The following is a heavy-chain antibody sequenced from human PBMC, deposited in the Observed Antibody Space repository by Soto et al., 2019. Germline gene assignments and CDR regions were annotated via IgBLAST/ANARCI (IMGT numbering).Heavy chain of an antibody. CDR1: GVTVSSDAYY. CDR3: ARYRFSGNRWSKFDY. CDR2: IYHKGNT. D-gene: IGHD3-16*02. Sequence: QVQLQQSGPGLVRPSQTLSLTCTVSGVTVSSDAYYWSWIRQPPGKGLEWIGNIYHKGNTYYNPSLKSRLVIGVDTSKNQFSLSLSSVTAADTAVYYCARYRFSGNRWSKFDYWGQGTLITVSS. V-gene: IGHV4-31*03. J-gene: IGHJ4*02.